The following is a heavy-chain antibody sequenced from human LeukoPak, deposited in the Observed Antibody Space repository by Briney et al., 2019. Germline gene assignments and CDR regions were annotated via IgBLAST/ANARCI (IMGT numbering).Heavy chain of an antibody. D-gene: IGHD2-21*01. CDR3: ASSPYCGGDCYSY. V-gene: IGHV1-69*02. CDR2: IIPILGIA. J-gene: IGHJ4*02. Sequence: SVKVSCKASGGTFSSYTISWVRQAPGQGLEWMGRIIPILGIANYAQKLQGRVTIIADKSTSTAYMELSSLRSEDTAVYYCASSPYCGGDCYSYWGQGTLVTVSS. CDR1: GGTFSSYT.